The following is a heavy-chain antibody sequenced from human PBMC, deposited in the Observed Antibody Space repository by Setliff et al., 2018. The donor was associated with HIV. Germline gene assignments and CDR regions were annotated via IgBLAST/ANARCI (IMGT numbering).Heavy chain of an antibody. V-gene: IGHV4-34*01. D-gene: IGHD2-21*02. Sequence: SETLSLTCAVYGGSFSGYYWSWIRQPPGKGLEWIGEINHRGSTNYSPSLKSRVTISVDTSKNQFSLKLSSVTAADTAVYYCARKLGVTYYYFDSWGQGTLVTVSS. CDR1: GGSFSGYY. CDR3: ARKLGVTYYYFDS. J-gene: IGHJ4*02. CDR2: INHRGST.